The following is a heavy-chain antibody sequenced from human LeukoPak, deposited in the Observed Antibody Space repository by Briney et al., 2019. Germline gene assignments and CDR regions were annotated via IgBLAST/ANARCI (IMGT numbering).Heavy chain of an antibody. J-gene: IGHJ6*03. CDR2: ISSSSSYI. V-gene: IGHV3-21*01. CDR1: GFTFSSYS. D-gene: IGHD1-1*01. CDR3: ARKDWNEFHYYYMDV. Sequence: PGGSLRLSCAASGFTFSSYSMNWVRQAPGKGLEWVSSISSSSSYIYYADSVKGRFTISRDNAKNSLYLQMNSLRAEDTAVYYCARKDWNEFHYYYMDVWGKGTTVAVSS.